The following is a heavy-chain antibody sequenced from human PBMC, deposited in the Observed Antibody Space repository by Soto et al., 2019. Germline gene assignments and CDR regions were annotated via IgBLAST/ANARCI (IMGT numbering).Heavy chain of an antibody. CDR2: IYYSGST. Sequence: SATLSLTCTVSGGSIRSGGYYWRWIRQHPGKGLEWIGYIYYSGSTYYNPSLKSRVTISVDTSKNQFSLKLSSVTAADTAVYFCAREPLAHSYFDFWGQGTPVTGSS. CDR1: GGSIRSGGYY. CDR3: AREPLAHSYFDF. V-gene: IGHV4-31*03. J-gene: IGHJ4*02.